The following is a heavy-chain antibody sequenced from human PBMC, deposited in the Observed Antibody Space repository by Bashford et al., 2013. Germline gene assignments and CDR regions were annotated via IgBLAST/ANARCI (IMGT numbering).Heavy chain of an antibody. CDR2: INPSGGST. D-gene: IGHD3-22*01. CDR3: ARGSPAYYYDSSGYLDY. CDR1: GYTFTSYY. J-gene: IGHJ4*02. Sequence: ASVKVSCKASGYTFTSYYMHWVRQAPGQGLEWMGIINPSGGSTSYAQKFQGRVTMTRDTSTSTVYMELSSLRSEDTAVYYCARGSPAYYYDSSGYLDYWGQGTLVTVSS. V-gene: IGHV1-46*01.